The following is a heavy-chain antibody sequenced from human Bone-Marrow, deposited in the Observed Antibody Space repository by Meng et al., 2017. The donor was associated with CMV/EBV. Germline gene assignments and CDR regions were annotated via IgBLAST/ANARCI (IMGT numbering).Heavy chain of an antibody. Sequence: GESLKISCAASGFTFDDYGMSWVRQAPGKGLEWVSGINWNGGSTGYADSVKGRFTISRDNAKNSLYLQMNSLRAEDTALYYCARWRCSSTSCYLSSSGWRFDYWGQGTLVTVSS. V-gene: IGHV3-20*04. CDR2: INWNGGST. CDR1: GFTFDDYG. CDR3: ARWRCSSTSCYLSSSGWRFDY. D-gene: IGHD2-2*01. J-gene: IGHJ4*02.